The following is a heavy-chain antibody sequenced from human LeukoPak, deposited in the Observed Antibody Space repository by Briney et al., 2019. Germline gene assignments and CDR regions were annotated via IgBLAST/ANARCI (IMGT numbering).Heavy chain of an antibody. CDR3: AGDLMGATHYFQH. D-gene: IGHD1-26*01. J-gene: IGHJ1*01. Sequence: GGSLRLSCAASGFTFSSYSMNWVRQAPGKGLEWVSSISSSSSYIYYADSVKGRFTISRDNAKNSLYLQMNSLRAEDTAVYYCAGDLMGATHYFQHWGQGTLVTVSS. V-gene: IGHV3-21*01. CDR1: GFTFSSYS. CDR2: ISSSSSYI.